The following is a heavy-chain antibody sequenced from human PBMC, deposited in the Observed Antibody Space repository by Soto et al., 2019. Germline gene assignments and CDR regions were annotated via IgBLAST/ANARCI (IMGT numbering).Heavy chain of an antibody. J-gene: IGHJ6*03. CDR3: ARKALPFGVVIIGVHYYYHMDV. V-gene: IGHV4-39*01. CDR2: IYYSGST. D-gene: IGHD3-3*01. CDR1: GGSISSSSYY. Sequence: SETLSLTCTVSGGSISSSSYYWGWIRQPPGKGLEWIGSIYYSGSTYYNPSLKSRVTISVDTSKNQFSLKLSSVTAADTAVYYCARKALPFGVVIIGVHYYYHMDVWGKGTTVIVSS.